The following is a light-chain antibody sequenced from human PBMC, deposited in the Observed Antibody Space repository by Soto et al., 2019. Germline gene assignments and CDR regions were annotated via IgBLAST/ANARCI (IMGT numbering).Light chain of an antibody. CDR1: GNDVGGYTF. CDR3: CSYTATTTYV. J-gene: IGLJ1*01. V-gene: IGLV2-14*03. CDR2: DVN. Sequence: QSALTQPASVSGSPGQSISISCTGTGNDVGGYTFVSWYQQHPDKVPKLVIFDVNRRPSGVSDRFSGSKSVNAASLTISGLQAEDEADYYCCSYTATTTYVFRTGTKLTVL.